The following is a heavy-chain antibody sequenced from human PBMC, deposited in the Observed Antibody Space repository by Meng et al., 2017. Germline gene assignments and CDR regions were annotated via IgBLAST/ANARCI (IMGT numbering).Heavy chain of an antibody. CDR2: NHWSGEK. V-gene: IGHV2-5*01. Sequence: VKPPQTFTLTCTLSGFSLPNSGVVAVWTRQPPRKAREGLALNHWSGEKRYSPSLNSRLAITKDNSKNQIVHTIAHMDPVDTATYYCSHRRDYSPRWNFSYWGQGTLVTVSS. CDR1: GFSLPNSGVV. CDR3: SHRRDYSPRWNFSY. D-gene: IGHD2-15*01. J-gene: IGHJ4*02.